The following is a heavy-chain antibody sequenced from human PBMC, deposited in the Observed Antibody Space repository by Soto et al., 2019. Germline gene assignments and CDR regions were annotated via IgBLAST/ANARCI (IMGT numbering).Heavy chain of an antibody. V-gene: IGHV1-3*01. Sequence: ASVKVSGNASGYTFTRYTMNWVRQAPGQRLEWMGWINPDNGNTKSSQRCQDRVIITRDTSASTAYMGLSSLRSEDTAVYYCARGIATGQLDPWGQGTLVTVSS. CDR1: GYTFTRYT. CDR3: ARGIATGQLDP. J-gene: IGHJ5*02. D-gene: IGHD2-15*01. CDR2: INPDNGNT.